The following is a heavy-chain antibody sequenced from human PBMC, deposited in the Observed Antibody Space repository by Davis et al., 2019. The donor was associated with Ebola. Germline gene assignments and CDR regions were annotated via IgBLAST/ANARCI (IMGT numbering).Heavy chain of an antibody. J-gene: IGHJ4*02. CDR1: GGSISSSSYY. CDR3: ARGQRWLQPLLYY. D-gene: IGHD5-24*01. Sequence: MPSETLSLTCTVSGGSISSSSYYWGWIRQPPGKGLEWIGSIYYSGSTYYNPSLKSRVTISVDTSKNQFSLKLSSVTAADTAVYYCARGQRWLQPLLYYWGQGTLVTVSS. CDR2: IYYSGST. V-gene: IGHV4-39*01.